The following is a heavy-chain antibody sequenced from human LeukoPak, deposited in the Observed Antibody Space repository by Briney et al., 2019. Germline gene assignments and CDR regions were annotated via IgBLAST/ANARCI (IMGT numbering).Heavy chain of an antibody. J-gene: IGHJ4*02. CDR1: GGSISSGSYC. D-gene: IGHD2-15*01. V-gene: IGHV4-39*01. CDR3: ARHVVARRGDYFDY. CDR2: IYYSGST. Sequence: PSETLSLTCTVSGGSISSGSYCWNWIRQPAGKGLEWIGSIYYSGSTYYNPSLKSRVTISVDTSKNQFSLKLSSVTAADTAVYYCARHVVARRGDYFDYWGQGTLVTVSS.